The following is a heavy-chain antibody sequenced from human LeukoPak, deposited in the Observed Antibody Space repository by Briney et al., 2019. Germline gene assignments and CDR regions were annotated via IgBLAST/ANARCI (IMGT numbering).Heavy chain of an antibody. V-gene: IGHV3-11*01. CDR2: VVSSGDTT. CDR1: GFRFSDYY. D-gene: IGHD6-13*01. J-gene: IGHJ6*02. Sequence: PGGSLRLSCAASGFRFSDYYMTWIRQAPGMGLEWISYVVSSGDTTYYADSVKGRFTIFRDNAKNSLYLQMNSLRAEDTAVYYCARGDSSSWYVGYHILDVWGQGTTVTVS. CDR3: ARGDSSSWYVGYHILDV.